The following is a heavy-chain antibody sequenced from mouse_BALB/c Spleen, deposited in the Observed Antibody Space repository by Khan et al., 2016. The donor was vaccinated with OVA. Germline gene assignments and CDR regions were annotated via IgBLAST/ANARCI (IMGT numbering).Heavy chain of an antibody. D-gene: IGHD1-1*01. CDR2: INPHIGET. CDR1: GYSFTGYF. CDR3: ARTYGSDFDN. Sequence: VQLKESGPELVKPGASVKISCKASGYSFTGYFMNWVMQSHGKSLEWIGRINPHIGETFYNQKFKGKATLTVDESSSTAHMELRSLTSEDAAVYYCARTYGSDFDNWGQDTTLTVSS. V-gene: IGHV1-20*01. J-gene: IGHJ2*01.